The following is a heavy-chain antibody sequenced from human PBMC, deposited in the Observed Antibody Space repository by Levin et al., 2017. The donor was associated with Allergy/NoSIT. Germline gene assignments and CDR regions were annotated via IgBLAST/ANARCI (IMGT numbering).Heavy chain of an antibody. CDR2: ISYDGSNK. J-gene: IGHJ5*02. V-gene: IGHV3-30*18. D-gene: IGHD6-25*01. CDR3: AKADSTGRGFDP. Sequence: GGSLRLSCAASGFTFSSYGMHWVRQAPGKGLEWVAVISYDGSNKYYADSVKGRFTISRDNSKNTLYLQMNSLRAEDTAVYYCAKADSTGRGFDPWGQGTLVTVSS. CDR1: GFTFSSYG.